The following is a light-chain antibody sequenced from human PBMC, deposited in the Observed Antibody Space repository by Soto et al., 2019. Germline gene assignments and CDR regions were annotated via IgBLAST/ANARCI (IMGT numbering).Light chain of an antibody. Sequence: IVFAQSTRTVSLPPAESATLSSRASRSLDSGQLAWYQQKVGRAPRLLIHDAFMRATGIPDRFSGSGSGTDFTLTIARLEPEDFAVYYCQKYGDSPRTFGQGTRLEIK. J-gene: IGKJ5*01. V-gene: IGKV3-20*01. CDR1: RSLDSGQ. CDR2: DAF. CDR3: QKYGDSPRT.